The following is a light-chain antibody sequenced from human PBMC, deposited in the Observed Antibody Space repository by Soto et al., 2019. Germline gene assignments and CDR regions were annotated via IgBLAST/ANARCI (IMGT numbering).Light chain of an antibody. Sequence: DILMTQSPSTLSASVGDRVAITCRASQSITTWLAWYQHKPGKAPKLLIYKASSLQSGVPSRFSGSGSGTEFTLTISSLQPDDFATYYCQQYNTYSRTFGQGTKVEIK. CDR3: QQYNTYSRT. J-gene: IGKJ1*01. V-gene: IGKV1-5*03. CDR1: QSITTW. CDR2: KAS.